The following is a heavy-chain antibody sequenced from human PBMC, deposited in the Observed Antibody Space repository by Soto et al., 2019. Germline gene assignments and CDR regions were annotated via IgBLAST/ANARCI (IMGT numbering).Heavy chain of an antibody. J-gene: IGHJ4*02. V-gene: IGHV1-18*01. Sequence: GASVKVSCKASGYTFTSYGISWVRQAPGQGLEWMGWMGTYNGNTDYGQKFQGWVTMTRDTSISTAYMELSRLRSDDTAVYYCARAPTYYQSTYYFDYWGQGTLVTVSS. D-gene: IGHD3-22*01. CDR1: GYTFTSYG. CDR2: MGTYNGNT. CDR3: ARAPTYYQSTYYFDY.